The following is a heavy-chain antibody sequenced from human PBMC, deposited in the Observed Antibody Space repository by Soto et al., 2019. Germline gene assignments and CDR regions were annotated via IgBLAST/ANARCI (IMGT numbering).Heavy chain of an antibody. V-gene: IGHV3-33*01. CDR1: GFTFSSYG. Sequence: QPGGSLRLSCAASGFTFSSYGMHWVRQAPGKGLEWVAVIWYDGSNKYYADSVKGRFTISRDNSKNTLYLQMNSLRAEDTAVYYCARETGGSGISHPWVMDVRGKGTTVTVSS. D-gene: IGHD3-10*01. J-gene: IGHJ6*04. CDR2: IWYDGSNK. CDR3: ARETGGSGISHPWVMDV.